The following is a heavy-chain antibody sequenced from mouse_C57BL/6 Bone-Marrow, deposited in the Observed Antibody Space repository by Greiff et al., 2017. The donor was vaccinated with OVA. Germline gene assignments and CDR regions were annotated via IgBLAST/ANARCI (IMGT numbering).Heavy chain of an antibody. CDR2: IHPNSGST. CDR3: ARMSGYYDAMDY. Sequence: VQLQQPGAELVKPGASVKLSCKASGYTFTSYWMHWVKQRPGQGLEWIGMIHPNSGSTNYNEKFKSKATLTVDKSSSTAYMQLSSLTSEDSAVYYCARMSGYYDAMDYWGQGTSVTVSS. CDR1: GYTFTSYW. V-gene: IGHV1-64*01. D-gene: IGHD2-2*01. J-gene: IGHJ4*01.